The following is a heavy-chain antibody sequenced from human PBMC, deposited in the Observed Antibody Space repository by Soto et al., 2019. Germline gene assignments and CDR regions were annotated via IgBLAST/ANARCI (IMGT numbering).Heavy chain of an antibody. V-gene: IGHV3-74*01. J-gene: IGHJ4*02. CDR1: GFPFSSYW. CDR2: ISGDGVTT. D-gene: IGHD3-9*01. CDR3: AREYYGLLTAYYTDY. Sequence: EVQLVESGGDLVQRGGSLRLSCAASGFPFSSYWMHWVRHTPGKGLDWVARISGDGVTTYYADSVTGRFTVSRDNAKNTLSLQISGLRAEDTAVYYSAREYYGLLTAYYTDYWGQGTLVSVSS.